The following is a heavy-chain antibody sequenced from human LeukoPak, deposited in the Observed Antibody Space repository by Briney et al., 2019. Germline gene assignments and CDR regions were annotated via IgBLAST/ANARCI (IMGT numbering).Heavy chain of an antibody. V-gene: IGHV3-7*01. CDR2: IKQDGSEK. D-gene: IGHD6-13*01. CDR1: GFTFSSYW. CDR3: ASDIGSSWYDIRYGMDV. J-gene: IGHJ6*02. Sequence: GGSLRLSCAASGFTFSSYWMSWVRQAPGKGLEWVANIKQDGSEKYYVDSVKGRFTISRDNAKNSLYLQMNSLRAEDTAVYYCASDIGSSWYDIRYGMDVWGQGTTVTVSS.